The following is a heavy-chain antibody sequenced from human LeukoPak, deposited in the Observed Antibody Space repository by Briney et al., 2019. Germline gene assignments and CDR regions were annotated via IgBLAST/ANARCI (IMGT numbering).Heavy chain of an antibody. D-gene: IGHD4-4*01. CDR2: IIPILGIA. Sequence: SVKGSCKASGGTFSSYAISWVRQAPGQGLEWMGRIIPILGIANYAQKFQGRVTITADKSTSTAYMELSSLRSEDTAVYYCAYTSYSNYFNWFDPWGQGTLVTVSS. J-gene: IGHJ5*02. CDR3: AYTSYSNYFNWFDP. CDR1: GGTFSSYA. V-gene: IGHV1-69*04.